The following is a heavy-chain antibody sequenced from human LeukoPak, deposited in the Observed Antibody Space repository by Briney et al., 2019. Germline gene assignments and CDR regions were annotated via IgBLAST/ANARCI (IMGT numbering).Heavy chain of an antibody. CDR1: GFTFSSYS. J-gene: IGHJ1*01. D-gene: IGHD6-13*01. CDR2: ISSSSSYI. Sequence: SGGPLRLSCAASGFTFSSYSMDWVRQAPGKGLEWVSSISSSSSYIYYADSVKGRFTISRDNAKNSLYLQMNSLRAEDTAVYYCATPAAGPGAEYSLYWGQGTLVIVSS. V-gene: IGHV3-21*01. CDR3: ATPAAGPGAEYSLY.